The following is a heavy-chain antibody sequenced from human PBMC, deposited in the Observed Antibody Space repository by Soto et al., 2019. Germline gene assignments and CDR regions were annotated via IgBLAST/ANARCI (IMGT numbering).Heavy chain of an antibody. D-gene: IGHD2-2*01. J-gene: IGHJ6*02. Sequence: QVQLVQSGAEVKKPGSSVKVSCKASGGTFSSYAISWVRQAPGQGLEWMGGIIPISDTTHYAQKFQGRVTITADESTSTAYMELSSLRSNDTAVYYCARSQGSSTSLEIYYYYYYGMDVWGQGTTVTVSS. CDR3: ARSQGSSTSLEIYYYYYYGMDV. V-gene: IGHV1-69*01. CDR1: GGTFSSYA. CDR2: IIPISDTT.